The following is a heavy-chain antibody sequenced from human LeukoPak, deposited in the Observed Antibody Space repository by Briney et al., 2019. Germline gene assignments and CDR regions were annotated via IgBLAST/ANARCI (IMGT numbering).Heavy chain of an antibody. CDR3: ARDGRSFDY. V-gene: IGHV3-21*04. Sequence: GGSLRLSCAASGFTFSTYDMNWVRQAPGKGLEWVSSITSSSRYIYQSDSVKGRFTISRDNARNSLYLQMNSLRAEDTALYYCARDGRSFDYWGQGTLVTVSS. CDR2: ITSSSRYI. CDR1: GFTFSTYD. J-gene: IGHJ4*02.